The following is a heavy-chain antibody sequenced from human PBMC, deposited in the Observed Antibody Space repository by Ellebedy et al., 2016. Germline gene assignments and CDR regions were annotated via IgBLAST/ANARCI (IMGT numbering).Heavy chain of an antibody. CDR1: EFTFSSDA. V-gene: IGHV3-30-3*01. Sequence: GGSLRLSCAASEFTFSSDAMHWVRQAPGKGLEWVAVISYDGSNKYYADSVKGRFTISRDNSKNTLYLQMNSLRAEDTAVYYCARDPRSMATILPAEYFQHWGQGTLVTVSS. CDR2: ISYDGSNK. J-gene: IGHJ1*01. CDR3: ARDPRSMATILPAEYFQH. D-gene: IGHD5-24*01.